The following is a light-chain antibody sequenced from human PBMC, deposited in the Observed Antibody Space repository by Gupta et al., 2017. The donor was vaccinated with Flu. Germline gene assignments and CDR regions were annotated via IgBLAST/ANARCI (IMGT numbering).Light chain of an antibody. CDR1: QSGSSW. CDR3: QQYSSYPWT. V-gene: IGKV1-5*03. CDR2: KAS. J-gene: IGKJ1*01. Sequence: DIQMTQSPYTLSASGGDRVTITCRASQSGSSWVAWYQQKPGEAHKLLFYKASRVESGVPSRCSGSGSGTEFTLTSSSLQPDDVATYYCQQYSSYPWTFGQRTKVEIK.